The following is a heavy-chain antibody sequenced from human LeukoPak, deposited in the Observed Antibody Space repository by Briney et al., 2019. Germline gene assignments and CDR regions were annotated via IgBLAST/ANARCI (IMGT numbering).Heavy chain of an antibody. V-gene: IGHV4-34*01. J-gene: IGHJ4*02. CDR3: ARGGGQGLVY. D-gene: IGHD6-19*01. CDR2: INHSGST. Sequence: SETLSLTCAVYGGSFSGYYWSWIRQPPGKGLEWIGEINHSGSTNYNPSLKSRVTISVDTSKNQFSLKLSSATAADTAVYYCARGGGQGLVYWGQGTLVTVSS. CDR1: GGSFSGYY.